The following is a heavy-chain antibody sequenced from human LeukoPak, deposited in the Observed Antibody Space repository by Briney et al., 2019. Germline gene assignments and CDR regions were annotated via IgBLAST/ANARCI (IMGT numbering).Heavy chain of an antibody. CDR2: ISSSSSYI. CDR1: GFTFSSYS. Sequence: PGGSLRLSCAASGFTFSSYSMNWVRQAPGKGLEWVSSISSSSSYIYYADSVKGRFTISRDNAKNSLYLQMNSLRAEDTAVYYCARDSVVVVAATPWFDPWSQGTLVTVSS. V-gene: IGHV3-21*01. CDR3: ARDSVVVVAATPWFDP. D-gene: IGHD2-15*01. J-gene: IGHJ5*02.